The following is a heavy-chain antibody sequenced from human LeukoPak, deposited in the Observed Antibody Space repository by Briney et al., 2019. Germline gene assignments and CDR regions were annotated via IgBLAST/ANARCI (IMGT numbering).Heavy chain of an antibody. CDR3: AKELDVVVVAATQVYYYGMDV. CDR1: GFTFSSHA. J-gene: IGHJ6*02. V-gene: IGHV3-23*01. CDR2: ISGSGGST. D-gene: IGHD2-15*01. Sequence: GGSLRLSCAASGFTFSSHAMSWVRQAPGKGLEWVSAISGSGGSTYYADSVKGRFTISRDNSKNTLYLQMNSLRAEDTAVYYCAKELDVVVVAATQVYYYGMDVWGQGTTVTVSS.